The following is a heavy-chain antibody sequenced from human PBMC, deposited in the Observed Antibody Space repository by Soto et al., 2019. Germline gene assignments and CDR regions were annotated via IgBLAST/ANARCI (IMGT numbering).Heavy chain of an antibody. CDR1: GYTFTAYA. Sequence: QVQLAQSGAEERKPGASVKVSCEATGYTFTAYAMHWVRQAPGQRLEWMGWINPANGNTKYSQKFQGRLTITSDTSGNTGYMELNSLTSEDTARYYCTTSAISPYGGLIGPFDYWGQGNLVSVSS. CDR3: TTSAISPYGGLIGPFDY. J-gene: IGHJ4*02. D-gene: IGHD3-16*02. V-gene: IGHV1-3*05. CDR2: INPANGNT.